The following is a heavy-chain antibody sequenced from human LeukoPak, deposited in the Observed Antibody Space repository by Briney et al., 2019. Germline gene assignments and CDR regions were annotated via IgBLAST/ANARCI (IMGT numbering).Heavy chain of an antibody. J-gene: IGHJ4*02. D-gene: IGHD3-3*01. CDR3: ARVLEDGYYYFDY. Sequence: PGGSLRLSCAASGLTLNYYNMNWVRQAPGKGLEWVSSISSSSTYIYYADSVKGRFTISRDNAKNSLYLQMNSLRVEDTAVYYCARVLEDGYYYFDYWGQGTLVTVSS. CDR1: GLTLNYYN. V-gene: IGHV3-21*06. CDR2: ISSSSTYI.